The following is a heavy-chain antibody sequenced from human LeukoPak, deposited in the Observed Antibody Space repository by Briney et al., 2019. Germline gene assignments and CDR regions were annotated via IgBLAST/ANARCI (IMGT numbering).Heavy chain of an antibody. V-gene: IGHV3-15*01. CDR2: IKSKTDGGTT. J-gene: IGHJ6*02. D-gene: IGHD5-12*01. Sequence: GGSLRLSCAASGFTFSNAWMSWVRQAPGKGLEWVGRIKSKTDGGTTDYAAPVKGRFTISRDDSKNTLYLQMNSLKTEDTAVYYCTTHYSGYDPIVSYYGMDVWGQGTTVTVSS. CDR1: GFTFSNAW. CDR3: TTHYSGYDPIVSYYGMDV.